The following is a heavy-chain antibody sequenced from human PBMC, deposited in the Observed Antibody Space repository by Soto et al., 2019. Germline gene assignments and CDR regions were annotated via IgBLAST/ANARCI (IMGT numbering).Heavy chain of an antibody. D-gene: IGHD2-2*01. J-gene: IGHJ6*02. CDR3: AREILWDIVVVPAAPGYGMDV. V-gene: IGHV3-48*03. CDR2: ISSSGSTI. Sequence: GGSLRLSCAASGFTFSSHEMNWVRQAPGKGLEWVSYISSSGSTIYYADSVKGRFTISRDNAKSSLYLQMNSLRAEDTAVYYCAREILWDIVVVPAAPGYGMDVWGQGTTVTVSS. CDR1: GFTFSSHE.